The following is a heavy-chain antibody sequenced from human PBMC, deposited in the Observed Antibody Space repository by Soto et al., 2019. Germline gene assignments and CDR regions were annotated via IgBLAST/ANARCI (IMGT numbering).Heavy chain of an antibody. Sequence: PGGSLRLSCAASGFTFSSYGMHWVRQAPGKGLEWVAVISYDGSNKYYADSVKGRFTISRDNSKNTLYLQMNSLRAEDTAVYYCARYDILDYWGQGTLVTVSS. J-gene: IGHJ4*02. CDR3: ARYDILDY. D-gene: IGHD3-9*01. V-gene: IGHV3-30*03. CDR1: GFTFSSYG. CDR2: ISYDGSNK.